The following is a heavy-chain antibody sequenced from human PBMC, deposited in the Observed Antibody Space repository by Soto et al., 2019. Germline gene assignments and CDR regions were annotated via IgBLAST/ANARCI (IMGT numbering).Heavy chain of an antibody. J-gene: IGHJ3*02. CDR1: GFTFSSYA. Sequence: GGSLRLSCAASGFTFSSYAMHWVRQAPGKGLEWVAVISYDGSNKYYADSVKGRFTISRDNSKNTLYLQMNSLRAEDTAVYYCARELQDLYAFDIWGQGTMVTVSS. V-gene: IGHV3-30-3*01. D-gene: IGHD2-15*01. CDR3: ARELQDLYAFDI. CDR2: ISYDGSNK.